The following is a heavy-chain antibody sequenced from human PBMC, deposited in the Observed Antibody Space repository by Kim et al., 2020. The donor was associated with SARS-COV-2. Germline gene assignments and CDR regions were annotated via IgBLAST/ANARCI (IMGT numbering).Heavy chain of an antibody. V-gene: IGHV3-49*04. Sequence: GGSLRLSCTASGFTFGDYAMSWVRQAPGKGLEWVGFIRSKAYGGTTEYAASVKGRFTISRDDSKSIAYLQMNSLKTEDTAVYYCTREESPYSSSSAAFDIWGQGTMVTVSS. CDR3: TREESPYSSSSAAFDI. CDR1: GFTFGDYA. CDR2: IRSKAYGGTT. J-gene: IGHJ3*02. D-gene: IGHD6-6*01.